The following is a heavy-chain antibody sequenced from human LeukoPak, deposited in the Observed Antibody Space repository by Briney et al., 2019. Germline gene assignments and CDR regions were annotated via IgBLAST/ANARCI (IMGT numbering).Heavy chain of an antibody. CDR2: ISSSSYI. J-gene: IGHJ5*02. CDR3: AREPGNYYGSENWFDP. D-gene: IGHD3-10*01. Sequence: PGGSLRLSCAASGFTFSSYSMNWVRQAPGKGLEWVSSISSSSYIYYADSVKGRFTISRDNAKNSLYLQMNSLRAEDTAVYYCAREPGNYYGSENWFDPWGQGTLVTVSS. CDR1: GFTFSSYS. V-gene: IGHV3-21*01.